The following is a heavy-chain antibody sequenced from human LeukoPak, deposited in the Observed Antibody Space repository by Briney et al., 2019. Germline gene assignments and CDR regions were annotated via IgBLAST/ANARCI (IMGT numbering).Heavy chain of an antibody. J-gene: IGHJ4*02. CDR1: GYTFTGYY. V-gene: IGHV1-2*02. CDR3: AREDGEVVIASFDY. Sequence: GASAKVSCKASGYTFTGYYMHWVRQAPGQGLEWMGWINPNSGGTNYAQKFQGRVTMTRDTSISTAYMELSRLRSDDTAVYYCAREDGEVVIASFDYWGQGTLVTVSS. D-gene: IGHD2-21*01. CDR2: INPNSGGT.